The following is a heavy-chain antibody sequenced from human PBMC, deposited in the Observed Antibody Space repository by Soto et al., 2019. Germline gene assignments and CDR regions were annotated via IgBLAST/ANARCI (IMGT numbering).Heavy chain of an antibody. CDR1: GYTFTSYY. V-gene: IGHV1-46*03. Sequence: ASVKVSCKASGYTFTSYYMHRVRQAPGQGLEWMGIINPSGGSTSYAQKFQGRVTMTRDTSTSTVYMELSSLRSEDTAVYYCARDRPPDYGDYGSMFCDYWGQGTLVTVSS. CDR3: ARDRPPDYGDYGSMFCDY. D-gene: IGHD4-17*01. CDR2: INPSGGST. J-gene: IGHJ4*02.